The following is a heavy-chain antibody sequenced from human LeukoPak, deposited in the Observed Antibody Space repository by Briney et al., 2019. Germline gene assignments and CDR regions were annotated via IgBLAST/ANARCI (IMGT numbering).Heavy chain of an antibody. CDR1: GGSISTYY. CDR3: ARRRTTGTTGYFDY. D-gene: IGHD1-1*01. J-gene: IGHJ4*02. V-gene: IGHV4-4*09. CDR2: IYTTEST. Sequence: SETLSLTCTVSGGSISTYYWSWIRQPPGKGLEWIGYIYTTESTNYNPSLESRVTISVDTSKNQFSLMPSSVTAADTAFYYCARRRTTGTTGYFDYWGQGIPVTVSS.